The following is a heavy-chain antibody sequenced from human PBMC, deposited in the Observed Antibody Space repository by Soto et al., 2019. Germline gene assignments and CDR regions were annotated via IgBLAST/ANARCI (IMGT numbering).Heavy chain of an antibody. J-gene: IGHJ4*02. CDR1: GFTFDDYA. Sequence: EVQLVESGGGLVQPGRSLRLSCAASGFTFDDYAMHWVRQAPGKGLEWVSGISWNSGSIGYADSVKGRFTISRDNAKNSLYLQMNSLRAEDTALYYCAKAGDYSSALVFFDYWGQGTLVTVSS. CDR3: AKAGDYSSALVFFDY. V-gene: IGHV3-9*01. CDR2: ISWNSGSI. D-gene: IGHD4-17*01.